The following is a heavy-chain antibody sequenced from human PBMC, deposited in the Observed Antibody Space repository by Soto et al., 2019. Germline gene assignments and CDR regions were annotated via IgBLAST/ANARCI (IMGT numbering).Heavy chain of an antibody. CDR3: ARDRTRWEPSYYYYYGMDV. J-gene: IGHJ6*02. V-gene: IGHV3-23*01. D-gene: IGHD1-26*01. Sequence: GGSLRLSCVAAGFTFSSAAMNWVRQAPGKGLEWVSIISDTGTRTHYADSVKGRFTISRDNSKNTLYLDMNSLRAEDTAVYYCARDRTRWEPSYYYYYGMDVWGQGTTVTVSS. CDR2: ISDTGTRT. CDR1: GFTFSSAA.